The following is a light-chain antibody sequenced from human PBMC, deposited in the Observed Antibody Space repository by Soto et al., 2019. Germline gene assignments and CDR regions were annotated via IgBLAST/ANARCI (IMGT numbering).Light chain of an antibody. J-gene: IGKJ1*01. CDR3: QQRSDWA. V-gene: IGKV3-11*01. CDR1: RRVCIF. CDR2: HAS. Sequence: PGERATLSCRASRRVCIFLPWFQQKPGQDPSLLIFHASNSATGIPARFSGSGSGTDFTLTISSLEPEDVVVSSCQQRSDWAFGQGTKVEIK.